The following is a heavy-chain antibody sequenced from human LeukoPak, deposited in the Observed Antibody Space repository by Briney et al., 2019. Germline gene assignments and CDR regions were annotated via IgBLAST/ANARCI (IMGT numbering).Heavy chain of an antibody. CDR2: IYTSGST. D-gene: IGHD5-24*01. J-gene: IGHJ3*02. CDR1: GGSISSYY. V-gene: IGHV4-4*07. Sequence: SETLSLTCTVSGGSISSYYWSWIRQPAGKGLEWIGRIYTSGSTNYNPSLKSRVTMPVDTSKNQFSLKLSSVTAADTAAYYCARGRRDGYNLDAFDIWGQGTMVTVSS. CDR3: ARGRRDGYNLDAFDI.